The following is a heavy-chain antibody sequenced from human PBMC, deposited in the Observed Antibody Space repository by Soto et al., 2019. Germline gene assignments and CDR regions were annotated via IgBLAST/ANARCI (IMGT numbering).Heavy chain of an antibody. CDR1: GGSITSGGSF. CDR2: IGYSGAT. J-gene: IGHJ5*02. D-gene: IGHD2-15*01. CDR3: ARGGASSKWFDP. Sequence: TLSLTCTVSGGSITSGGSFWSWIRQHPGKGPEWIAFIGYSGATSYNPSLASRVTISADTYKSQFSLNLRSVTAADTAVYYCARGGASSKWFDPWGQGTLVTVSS. V-gene: IGHV4-31*03.